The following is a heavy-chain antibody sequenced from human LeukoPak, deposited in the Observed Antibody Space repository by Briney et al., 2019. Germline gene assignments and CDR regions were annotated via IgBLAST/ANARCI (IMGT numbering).Heavy chain of an antibody. Sequence: PGGSLRLSCAASGFTFSSYGMHWVRQAPGKGLEWVAVISYDGSNKYYADSVKGRFTISRDNSRNTLYLQMNSLRAEDTAVYYCAKEPYSSSWGQGTLVTVSS. D-gene: IGHD6-6*01. CDR2: ISYDGSNK. CDR3: AKEPYSSS. J-gene: IGHJ5*02. V-gene: IGHV3-30*18. CDR1: GFTFSSYG.